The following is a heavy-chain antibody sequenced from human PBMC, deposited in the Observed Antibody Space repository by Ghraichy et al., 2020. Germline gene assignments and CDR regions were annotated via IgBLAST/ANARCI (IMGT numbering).Heavy chain of an antibody. J-gene: IGHJ3*02. V-gene: IGHV3-21*01. CDR1: GFTFSSYS. Sequence: GGSLRLSSAASGFTFSSYSMNWVRQAPGKGLEWVSSISSSSSYIYYADSVKGRFTISRDNAKNSLYLQMNSLRAEDTAVYYCARVSRNAFDIWGQGTMVTVSS. CDR2: ISSSSSYI. CDR3: ARVSRNAFDI.